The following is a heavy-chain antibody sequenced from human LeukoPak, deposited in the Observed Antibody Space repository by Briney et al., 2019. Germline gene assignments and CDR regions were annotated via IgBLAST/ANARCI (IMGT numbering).Heavy chain of an antibody. CDR1: GFTFTGHY. V-gene: IGHV1-2*02. D-gene: IGHD2-15*01. CDR2: INGNSGAT. CDR3: ARDCSWGVDY. J-gene: IGHJ4*02. Sequence: ASVTVSCKASGFTFTGHYMHWVRQAPGQGLEWMGWINGNSGATNYARNFQDRVTLTRDTSIGTVYMELSRLRIDDTAVYYCARDCSWGVDYWGQGTLVTVSS.